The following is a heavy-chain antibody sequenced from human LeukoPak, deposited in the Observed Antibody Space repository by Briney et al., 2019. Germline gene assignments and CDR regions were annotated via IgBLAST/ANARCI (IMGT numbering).Heavy chain of an antibody. CDR2: ISSGSTYT. Sequence: GGSLRLSCATSGLTFSDNYMSWIRQAPGKGLEWVSYISSGSTYTNYADSVKGRFTISRGNAKNSLYLQMNSLRAEDTAVYYCASHGGPDYFDYWGQGTLVTVSS. J-gene: IGHJ4*02. V-gene: IGHV3-11*06. CDR1: GLTFSDNY. CDR3: ASHGGPDYFDY. D-gene: IGHD3-10*01.